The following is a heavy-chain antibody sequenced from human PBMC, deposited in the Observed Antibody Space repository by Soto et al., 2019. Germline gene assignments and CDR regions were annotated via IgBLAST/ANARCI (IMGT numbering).Heavy chain of an antibody. CDR2: IYKSATT. V-gene: IGHV4-30-4*01. CDR1: GDSISNLDYF. Sequence: ASETLSLTCSVSGDSISNLDYFWAWIRQPPGQALEYIGYIYKSATTYYNPSFESRVAISVDTSKSQFSLNVTSVTAADTAVYFCARGRYCLTGRCFPNWIDSWGQGALVTVSS. CDR3: ARGRYCLTGRCFPNWIDS. J-gene: IGHJ5*01. D-gene: IGHD7-27*01.